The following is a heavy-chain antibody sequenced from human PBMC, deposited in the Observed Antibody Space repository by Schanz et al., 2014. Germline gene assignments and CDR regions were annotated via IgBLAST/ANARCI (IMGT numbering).Heavy chain of an antibody. Sequence: QVQLVDSWGGLVKPGGSLRLSCTASGFPFSDYFMAWIRQPPGRGLEWVSYIRSSSTPIYYADSVKGRFTISRDNSKNTLYLQMNSLRPEDTAVYYCARAGYDADNWFDPWGQGTLVTVSS. CDR2: IRSSSTPI. J-gene: IGHJ5*02. CDR1: GFPFSDYF. CDR3: ARAGYDADNWFDP. D-gene: IGHD2-2*01. V-gene: IGHV3-11*04.